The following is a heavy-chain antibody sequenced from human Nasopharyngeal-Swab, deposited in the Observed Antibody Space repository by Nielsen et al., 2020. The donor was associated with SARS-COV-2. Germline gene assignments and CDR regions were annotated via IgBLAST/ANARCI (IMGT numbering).Heavy chain of an antibody. D-gene: IGHD5-18*01. V-gene: IGHV3-23*01. J-gene: IGHJ4*02. CDR3: ANSVDAAMADY. Sequence: WIRQPPGKGLEWVSAISGSGGSTYYADSVKGRFTISRDNSKNTLYLQMNSLRAEDTAVYYCANSVDAAMADYWGRGTLVTVSS. CDR2: ISGSGGST.